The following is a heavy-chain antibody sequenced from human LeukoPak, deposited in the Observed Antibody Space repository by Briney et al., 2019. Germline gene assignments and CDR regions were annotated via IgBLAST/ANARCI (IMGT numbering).Heavy chain of an antibody. D-gene: IGHD6-13*01. CDR2: ISGSGGST. V-gene: IGHV3-23*01. CDR3: AKGSSSSWYLARTNWFDP. J-gene: IGHJ5*02. CDR1: GFTFSSYA. Sequence: RSGGSLRLSCAASGFTFSSYAMSWVRQAPGKGLEWVSAISGSGGSTYYADSVKGRFTISRDNSKNTLYLQMNSLRAEDTAVYYCAKGSSSSWYLARTNWFDPWGQGTLVTVSS.